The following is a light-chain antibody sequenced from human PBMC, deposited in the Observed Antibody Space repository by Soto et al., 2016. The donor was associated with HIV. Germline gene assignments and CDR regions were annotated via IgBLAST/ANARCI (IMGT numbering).Light chain of an antibody. CDR3: QQYYSYPLT. CDR2: AAS. CDR1: QGIRND. J-gene: IGKJ4*01. Sequence: DIQMTQSPSSLSASVGDRVTITCRASQGIRNDLGWYQQKPGKAPKLLIHAASTLQSGVPSRFSGSGSGTDFTLTISCLQSEDFATYYCQQYYSYPLTFGGGTKVEL. V-gene: IGKV1-17*01.